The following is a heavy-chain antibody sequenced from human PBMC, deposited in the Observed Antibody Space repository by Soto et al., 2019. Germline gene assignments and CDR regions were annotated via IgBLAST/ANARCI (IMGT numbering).Heavy chain of an antibody. CDR3: ARGYCTTTICDPWFDP. CDR1: GYSFTSYW. V-gene: IGHV5-51*01. J-gene: IGHJ5*02. Sequence: PGESLKISCTGVGYSFTSYWIGWVRQMPGKGLEWMGIIYPGDSDTRYSPSFQGQVTISADKSITTAYLQWSSLKASDTAMYYCARGYCTTTICDPWFDPWGLGTLVTVSS. CDR2: IYPGDSDT. D-gene: IGHD2-2*01.